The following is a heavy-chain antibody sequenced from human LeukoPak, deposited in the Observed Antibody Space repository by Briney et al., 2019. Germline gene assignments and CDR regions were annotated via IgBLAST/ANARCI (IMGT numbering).Heavy chain of an antibody. CDR3: AKHKEDYGDSCLDDS. CDR1: GFTFSSYA. Sequence: GGSLRLSCAASGFTFSSYAMSWVRQPPGKGLAWVSGISGSGGRTYYADSVKGRFTISRDNSKNTLYLQMSSLRAEDTAVYYCAKHKEDYGDSCLDDSWGQGALVTVSS. CDR2: ISGSGGRT. D-gene: IGHD4-17*01. J-gene: IGHJ5*01. V-gene: IGHV3-23*01.